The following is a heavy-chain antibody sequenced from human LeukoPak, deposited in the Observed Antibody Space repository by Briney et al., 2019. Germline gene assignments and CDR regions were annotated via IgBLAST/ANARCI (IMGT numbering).Heavy chain of an antibody. Sequence: SVKVSCKASGGTFSSYAISWVRQAPGQGLEWMGGIIPIFGTANYAQKFQGRVTITADKSTSTAYMELSSLRSEDTAVYYCARVWVRYFDWLLPDNWFDPWGQGTLVTVSS. CDR1: GGTFSSYA. J-gene: IGHJ5*02. D-gene: IGHD3-9*01. CDR2: IIPIFGTA. V-gene: IGHV1-69*06. CDR3: ARVWVRYFDWLLPDNWFDP.